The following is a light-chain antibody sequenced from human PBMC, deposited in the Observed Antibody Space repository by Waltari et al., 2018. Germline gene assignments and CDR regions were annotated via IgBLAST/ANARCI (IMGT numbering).Light chain of an antibody. CDR1: QSIPRW. J-gene: IGKJ4*02. V-gene: IGKV1-5*03. Sequence: DIQMTQSPSTLSASVVDRVTNTCRASQSIPRWLAWYQQKPGKAPKLLIYKTSILESGVPSRFSGGGSGTEFTLTISSLQPDDFATYYCQHYDSYSATFGGGTKVEIK. CDR2: KTS. CDR3: QHYDSYSAT.